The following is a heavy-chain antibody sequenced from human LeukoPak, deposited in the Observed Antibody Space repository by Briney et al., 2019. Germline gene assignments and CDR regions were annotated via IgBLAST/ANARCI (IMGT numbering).Heavy chain of an antibody. CDR3: VSMIRGVGY. J-gene: IGHJ4*02. Sequence: GGSLRLSCAASGFTFSSYSMNWVRQAPGKGLEWVTLVWYDGNRKYYADSVKGRFTISRDNSKNSVYLQLNSLRPEDTAVYYCVSMIRGVGYWGQGTLVTVSS. V-gene: IGHV3-30*02. D-gene: IGHD3-10*01. CDR2: VWYDGNRK. CDR1: GFTFSSYS.